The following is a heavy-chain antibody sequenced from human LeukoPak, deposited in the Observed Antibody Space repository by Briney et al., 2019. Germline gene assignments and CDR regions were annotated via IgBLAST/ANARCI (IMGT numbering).Heavy chain of an antibody. CDR2: ISTSSTYI. Sequence: GGSLRLSCAASGFTFRTYSMNWVRQAPGKGLEWVSSISTSSTYIYYADSLKGRFTISRDNAKNSLSLQMNSLRAEDTAVYYCARHRTASDYWGQGTLVTVSS. CDR3: ARHRTASDY. D-gene: IGHD3-16*02. CDR1: GFTFRTYS. V-gene: IGHV3-21*01. J-gene: IGHJ4*02.